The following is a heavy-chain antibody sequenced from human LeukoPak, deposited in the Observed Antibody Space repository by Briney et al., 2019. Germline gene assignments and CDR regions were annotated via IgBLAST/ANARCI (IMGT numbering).Heavy chain of an antibody. CDR3: ARDGECSSTSCIDYYYYGMDV. V-gene: IGHV4-4*02. CDR1: GGSISSSNW. J-gene: IGHJ6*02. D-gene: IGHD2-2*01. CDR2: IYHSGST. Sequence: PSETLSLTCAVSGGSISSSNWWSWVRQPPGKGLEWIGEIYHSGSTNYNPSLKSRVTISVDKSKNQFSLKLSSVTAADTAVYYCARDGECSSTSCIDYYYYGMDVWGQGTTVTVSS.